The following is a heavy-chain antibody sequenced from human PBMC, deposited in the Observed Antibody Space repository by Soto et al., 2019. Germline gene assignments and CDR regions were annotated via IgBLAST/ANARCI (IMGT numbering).Heavy chain of an antibody. D-gene: IGHD1-1*01. Sequence: GGSLRLSCAASGFTFSSYSMHWVRQAPGKGLEWVSSISSSSSYIYYADSVKGRFTISRDNAKNSLYLQMNSLRAEDTAVYYGAVAWSDFSSLYIDYWGQGTLVTVSS. CDR2: ISSSSSYI. J-gene: IGHJ4*02. CDR1: GFTFSSYS. CDR3: AVAWSDFSSLYIDY. V-gene: IGHV3-21*01.